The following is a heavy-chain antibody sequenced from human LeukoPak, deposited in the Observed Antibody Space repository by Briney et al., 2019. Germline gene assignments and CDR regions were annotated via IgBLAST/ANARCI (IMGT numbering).Heavy chain of an antibody. J-gene: IGHJ6*02. V-gene: IGHV3-23*01. CDR1: GFTFSSYA. CDR3: ASRSSGSYYYGMDV. Sequence: GGSLRLSCAASGFTFSSYAMSWVRQAPGKGLEWVSAISGSGGSTYYADSVKGRFTISRDNSKNTLYLQMNSLRAEHTAVYYCASRSSGSYYYGMDVWGQGTTVTVSS. CDR2: ISGSGGST. D-gene: IGHD1-26*01.